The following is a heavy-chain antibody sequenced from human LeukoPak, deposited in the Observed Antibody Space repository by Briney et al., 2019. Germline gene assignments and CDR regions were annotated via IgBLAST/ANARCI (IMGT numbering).Heavy chain of an antibody. CDR1: GFSLSGYN. J-gene: IGHJ4*02. CDR3: ARGLPLYSSGWYFDF. Sequence: AGGSLRLSCAASGFSLSGYNMNWVRQAPGKGLEWASYISSSSSTLHYADSVRGRFTISRDNAKNSLYMQMNSLRAEDTAVYYCARGLPLYSSGWYFDFWGQGTLVTVSS. D-gene: IGHD6-19*01. CDR2: ISSSSSTL. V-gene: IGHV3-48*04.